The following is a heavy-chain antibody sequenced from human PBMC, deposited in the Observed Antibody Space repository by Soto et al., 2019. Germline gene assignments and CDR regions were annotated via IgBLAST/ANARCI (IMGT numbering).Heavy chain of an antibody. CDR3: ARAKGSGSYFAHAMDV. J-gene: IGHJ6*02. CDR1: GFTFSTSG. V-gene: IGHV3-33*01. D-gene: IGHD3-10*01. CDR2: VWYDGTNK. Sequence: QVQLVESGGGVVPPGRSLRLSGAASGFTFSTSGMHWVRQAPGKGLEWVALVWYDGTNKYYADSVNGRFAISRDNSKDTLYLQLNSLRAEDTAVYHCARAKGSGSYFAHAMDVWGQGTTVTVSS.